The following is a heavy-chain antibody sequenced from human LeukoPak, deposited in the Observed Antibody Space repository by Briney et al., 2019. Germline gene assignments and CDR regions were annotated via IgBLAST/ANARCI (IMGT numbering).Heavy chain of an antibody. J-gene: IGHJ6*03. CDR2: INHSGST. CDR3: ARVLVGDIVVVPAASGSKYYMDV. CDR1: GGSFSGYY. V-gene: IGHV4-34*01. D-gene: IGHD2-2*01. Sequence: NPSETLSLTCAVYGGSFSGYYWSWIRQPPGKGLEWIGEINHSGSTNYNPSLKSRVTISVDTSKNQSSLKLSSVTAADTAVYYCARVLVGDIVVVPAASGSKYYMDVWGKGTTVTISS.